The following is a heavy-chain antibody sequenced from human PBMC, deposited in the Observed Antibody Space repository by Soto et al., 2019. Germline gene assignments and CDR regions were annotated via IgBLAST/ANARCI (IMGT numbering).Heavy chain of an antibody. CDR2: IIPIFGTA. D-gene: IGHD2-2*01. CDR1: GGTFSSYA. Sequence: ASVKVSCKASGGTFSSYAISWVRQAPGQGLEWMGGIIPIFGTANYAQKFQGRVTITADESTSTAYMELSSLRSEDTAVYYCASINCSSTSCYYGYYYYYGMDVWGQGTTVTVSS. CDR3: ASINCSSTSCYYGYYYYYGMDV. V-gene: IGHV1-69*13. J-gene: IGHJ6*02.